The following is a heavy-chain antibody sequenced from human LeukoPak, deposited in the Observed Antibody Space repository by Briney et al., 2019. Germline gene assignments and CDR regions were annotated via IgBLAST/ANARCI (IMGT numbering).Heavy chain of an antibody. J-gene: IGHJ6*03. D-gene: IGHD3-10*01. CDR2: IYHSGST. CDR1: GYSISSGYY. CDR3: ASSGLSYYMDV. V-gene: IGHV4-38-2*02. Sequence: KTSETLSLTCTVSGYSISSGYYWGWIRQPPGKGLEWIGSIYHSGSTYYNPSLKSRVTISVDTSKNQFSLKLSSVTAADTAVYYCASSGLSYYMDVWGKGTTVTVSS.